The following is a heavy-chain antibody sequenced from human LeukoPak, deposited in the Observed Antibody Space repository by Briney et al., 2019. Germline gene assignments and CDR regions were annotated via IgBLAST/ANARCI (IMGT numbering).Heavy chain of an antibody. D-gene: IGHD3-16*01. CDR3: AAGGSYIYFDY. J-gene: IGHJ4*02. Sequence: PGGSLRLSCAASGFTFRSYAMSWVRQAPGKGLEWVSSISGSDGSTFYADSLKGRFTISRDNSKNTVYLQVNSLRVEDTAVYYCAAGGSYIYFDYWGQGTLVTVSS. CDR2: ISGSDGST. CDR1: GFTFRSYA. V-gene: IGHV3-23*01.